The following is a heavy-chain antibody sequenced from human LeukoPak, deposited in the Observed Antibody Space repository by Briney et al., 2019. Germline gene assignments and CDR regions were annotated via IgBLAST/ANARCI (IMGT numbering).Heavy chain of an antibody. CDR1: GGSFSGYY. D-gene: IGHD2-2*01. CDR3: ARGRVVVPGASVY. Sequence: SETLSLTCAVYGGSFSGYYWSWIRQPPGKGLEWIGEINHSGSTNYNPSLKSRVTISVDTSKNQFSLKLSSVTAADTAVYYCARGRVVVPGASVYWGQGTLVTVSS. J-gene: IGHJ4*02. CDR2: INHSGST. V-gene: IGHV4-34*01.